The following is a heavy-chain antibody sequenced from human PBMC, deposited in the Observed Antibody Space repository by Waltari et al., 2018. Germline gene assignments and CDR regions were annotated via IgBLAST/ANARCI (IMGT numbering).Heavy chain of an antibody. V-gene: IGHV3-33*08. J-gene: IGHJ4*02. CDR1: GFTFSSYG. Sequence: QVQLVESGGGVVQPGRSLRLSCAASGFTFSSYGMHWVRQAPGKGLEWVAVIWYDGSNKYYADSVKGRFTISRDNSKNTLYLQMNSLRAEDTAVYYCARDGEYSSLDYWGQGTLVTVSS. D-gene: IGHD6-13*01. CDR2: IWYDGSNK. CDR3: ARDGEYSSLDY.